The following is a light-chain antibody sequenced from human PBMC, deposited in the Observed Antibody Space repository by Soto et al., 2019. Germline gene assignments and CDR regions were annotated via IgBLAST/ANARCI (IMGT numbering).Light chain of an antibody. V-gene: IGKV3-20*01. CDR1: QSVGTS. CDR2: GAS. Sequence: EIVLTQSPVTLSLSPGERGTLSCRASQSVGTSLARYQQKPGQAPRLLIYGASNRATGIPDRFSGSGSGTDFTLTISKLEPEDFAVYHCQQYGGSPRTFGQGTKVDIK. CDR3: QQYGGSPRT. J-gene: IGKJ1*01.